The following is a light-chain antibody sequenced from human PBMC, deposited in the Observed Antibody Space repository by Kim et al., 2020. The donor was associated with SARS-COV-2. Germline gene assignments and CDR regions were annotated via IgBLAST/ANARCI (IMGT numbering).Light chain of an antibody. CDR1: SSNIGSYI. J-gene: IGLJ2*01. V-gene: IGLV1-44*01. CDR2: RND. CDR3: AAWDDSLNGVV. Sequence: QLVLTQPPSASGTPGQRVTISCSGSSSNIGSYIVNWYQQLPGTAPKLLIYRNDQRPSGVPDRFSGSKSGTSASLAISGLQSEDEADYYCAAWDDSLNGVVFGGGTQLTVL.